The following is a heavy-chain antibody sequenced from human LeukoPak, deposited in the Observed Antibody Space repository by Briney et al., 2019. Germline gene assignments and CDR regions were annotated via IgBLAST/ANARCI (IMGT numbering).Heavy chain of an antibody. CDR2: IGPHSSAT. V-gene: IGHV1-2*02. CDR1: GFTFTDYY. Sequence: VASMKVSCKSSGFTFTDYYIDWVRQAPGQGLEWMGYIGPHSSATSSPQEFQGRVTMTRDTSMSTAYMELTRLTSDDTAVYYCAREGNGLLSKDFDYWGQGTLVTVSS. J-gene: IGHJ4*02. D-gene: IGHD2/OR15-2a*01. CDR3: AREGNGLLSKDFDY.